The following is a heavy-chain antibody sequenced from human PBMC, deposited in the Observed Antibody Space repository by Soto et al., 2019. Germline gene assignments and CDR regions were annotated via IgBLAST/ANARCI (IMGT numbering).Heavy chain of an antibody. V-gene: IGHV3-73*01. CDR3: TRLISAAQDY. CDR1: GFIFSNAW. D-gene: IGHD3-10*01. J-gene: IGHJ4*02. CDR2: IRDRAFSYAT. Sequence: GGSLRLSCAASGFIFSNAWINWVRQAPGKGLEWVGRIRDRAFSYATAYAASVKGRFTISRDDSTNTAYLQMNSLKTEDTAIYYCTRLISAAQDYWGQGTLVTVSS.